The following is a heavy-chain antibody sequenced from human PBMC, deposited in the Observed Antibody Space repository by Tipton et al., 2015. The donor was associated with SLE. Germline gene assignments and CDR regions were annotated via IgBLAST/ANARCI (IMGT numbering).Heavy chain of an antibody. J-gene: IGHJ4*02. D-gene: IGHD2-2*01. CDR2: IKSKTDGGTT. V-gene: IGHV3-15*01. CDR1: GFTFSNAW. CDR3: TTEGWDIVVVPAALYY. Sequence: SLRLSCAASGFTFSNAWMSWVRQAPGKGLEWVGRIKSKTDGGTTDYAAPVKGRFTISRDDSKNTLYLQMNSLKTEDTAVYYCTTEGWDIVVVPAALYYWGQGTLVTVSS.